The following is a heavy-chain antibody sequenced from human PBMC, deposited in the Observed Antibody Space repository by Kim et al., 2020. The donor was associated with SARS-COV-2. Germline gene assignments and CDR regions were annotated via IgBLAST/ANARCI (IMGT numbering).Heavy chain of an antibody. V-gene: IGHV4-34*01. CDR3: ARTPDYGGLDY. CDR2: T. J-gene: IGHJ4*02. D-gene: IGHD4-17*01. Sequence: TTYNPSPQRRVTRSVDTSKNQFSLKLSAVTAADTAVYYCARTPDYGGLDYWGQGTLVTVSS.